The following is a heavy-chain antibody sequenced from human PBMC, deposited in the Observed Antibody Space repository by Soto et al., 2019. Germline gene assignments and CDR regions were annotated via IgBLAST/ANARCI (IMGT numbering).Heavy chain of an antibody. CDR3: ERDSFGPPI. CDR1: GFTFSDAY. V-gene: IGHV3-11*01. J-gene: IGHJ3*02. D-gene: IGHD3-10*01. CDR2: MSGSGDNI. Sequence: LSCAASGFTFSDAYMSWIRQAPGQGLEWVSYMSGSGDNINYTDSVRGRFTISRDNAKNSLYLQMNGLRPDDTAEYYCERDSFGPPIGGQGKMVTVSS.